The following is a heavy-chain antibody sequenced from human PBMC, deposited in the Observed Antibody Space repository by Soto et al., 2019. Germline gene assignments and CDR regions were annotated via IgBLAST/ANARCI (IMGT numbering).Heavy chain of an antibody. V-gene: IGHV1-69*12. CDR3: ARGDYGDYVSGYYYYGMDV. CDR1: GGTFSSYA. Sequence: QVQLVQSGAEVKKPGSSVKVSCKASGGTFSSYAISWVRQAPGQGLEWMGGIIPIFGTANYAQKFQGRVTITADESTSTAYMELSSLSSEDTAVYYCARGDYGDYVSGYYYYGMDVWGQGTTVTVSS. D-gene: IGHD4-17*01. J-gene: IGHJ6*02. CDR2: IIPIFGTA.